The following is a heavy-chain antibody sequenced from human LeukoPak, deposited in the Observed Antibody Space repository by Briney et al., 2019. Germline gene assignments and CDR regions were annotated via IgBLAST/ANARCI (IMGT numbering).Heavy chain of an antibody. CDR2: INTNTGNP. CDR3: ARATYSSGWYFAY. Sequence: EASVKVSCKASGYTFTGYYMHWVRQAPGQGLEWMGRINTNTGNPTYAQGFTGRFVFSLDTSVSTAYLQISSLKAEDTAVYYCARATYSSGWYFAYWGQGTLVTVSS. CDR1: GYTFTGYY. J-gene: IGHJ4*02. V-gene: IGHV7-4-1*02. D-gene: IGHD6-19*01.